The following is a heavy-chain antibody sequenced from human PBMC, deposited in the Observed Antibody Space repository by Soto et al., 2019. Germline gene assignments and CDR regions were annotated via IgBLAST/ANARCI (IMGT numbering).Heavy chain of an antibody. CDR3: ARGGTIFGVVTDYYYYGMDV. J-gene: IGHJ6*02. Sequence: GGSLRLSCAASGFTVSSNYMSWVRQAPGKGLEWVSVIYSGGSTYYADSVKGRFTISRDNSKNTLHLQMNSLRAEDTAVYYCARGGTIFGVVTDYYYYGMDVWGQGTTVTVSS. CDR2: IYSGGST. V-gene: IGHV3-53*01. D-gene: IGHD3-3*01. CDR1: GFTVSSNY.